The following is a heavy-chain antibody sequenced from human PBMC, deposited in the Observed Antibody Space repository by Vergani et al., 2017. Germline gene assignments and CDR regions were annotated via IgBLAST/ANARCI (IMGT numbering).Heavy chain of an antibody. CDR3: ARERAIVATDGMDV. CDR1: GFTFSSYW. V-gene: IGHV3-74*01. D-gene: IGHD5-12*01. CDR2: INSDGSST. J-gene: IGHJ6*02. Sequence: EVQLVESGGGIVKPGGSLRLSCAASGFTFSSYWMHWVRQAPGKGLVWVSRINSDGSSTSYADSVKGRFTISRDNAKNTLYLQMNSLRAEDTAVYYCARERAIVATDGMDVWGQGTTVTVSS.